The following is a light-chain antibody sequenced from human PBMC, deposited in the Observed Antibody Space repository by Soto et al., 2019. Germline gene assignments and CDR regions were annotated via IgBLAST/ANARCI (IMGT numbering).Light chain of an antibody. V-gene: IGLV4-69*01. CDR3: QTWGSSIHYV. CDR1: SGHSSYA. J-gene: IGLJ1*01. CDR2: VNSDGSH. Sequence: QLVLTQSPSASASLGASVKLTCTLSSGHSSYAIAWHQQQPEKGPRYLMKVNSDGSHSKGDGIPDRFSGSSSGAERYLTISSLQSEDEADYYCQTWGSSIHYVFGTVTKVTVL.